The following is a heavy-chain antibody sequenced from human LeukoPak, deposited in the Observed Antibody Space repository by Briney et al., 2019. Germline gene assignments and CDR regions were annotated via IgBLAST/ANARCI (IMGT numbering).Heavy chain of an antibody. CDR1: GFTFSSYA. V-gene: IGHV3-23*01. D-gene: IGHD2-15*01. Sequence: PGGSLRLSCAASGFTFSSYAMSWVRQAPGEGLEWVSAISGSGGSTYYADSVKGRFTISRDNSKNTLYLQMNSLRAEDTAVYYCAKGPPRSDCSGGSCYVDYWGQGTLVTVSS. CDR2: ISGSGGST. CDR3: AKGPPRSDCSGGSCYVDY. J-gene: IGHJ4*02.